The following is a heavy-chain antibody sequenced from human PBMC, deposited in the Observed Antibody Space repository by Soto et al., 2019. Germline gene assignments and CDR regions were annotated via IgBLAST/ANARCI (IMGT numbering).Heavy chain of an antibody. CDR1: GGSISSYY. J-gene: IGHJ4*02. CDR3: AVRVARGYSYGFDY. CDR2: IYYSGST. Sequence: QVQLQESGPGLVKPSETLSLTCTVSGGSISSYYWSWIRQPPGKGLEWIGYIYYSGSTNYNPSLKSRVPISVDTSKNQFSRKLSSVTAADTAVYYCAVRVARGYSYGFDYWGQGTLVTVSS. D-gene: IGHD5-18*01. V-gene: IGHV4-59*01.